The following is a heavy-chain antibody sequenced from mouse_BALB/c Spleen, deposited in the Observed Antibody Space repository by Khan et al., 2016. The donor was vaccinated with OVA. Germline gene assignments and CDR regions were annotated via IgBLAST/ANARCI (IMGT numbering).Heavy chain of an antibody. V-gene: IGHV2-9*02. D-gene: IGHD1-3*01. CDR3: AKLEDI. CDR1: GFSLTSYG. Sequence: QVRLQQSGPGLVAPSQSLSITCTVSGFSLTSYGVHWVRQPPGKGLEWLGVIWAGGSTNYNSALMSRLSISKDNSKSQVFLKMNSLQTDDTALYFLAKLEDIWGQGNNLTVSS. CDR2: IWAGGST. J-gene: IGHJ2*01.